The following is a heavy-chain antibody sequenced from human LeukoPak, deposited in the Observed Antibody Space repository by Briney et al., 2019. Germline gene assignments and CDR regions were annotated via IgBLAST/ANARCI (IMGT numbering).Heavy chain of an antibody. CDR3: ARERMRCSSTSCYLDY. V-gene: IGHV7-4-1*01. D-gene: IGHD2-2*01. CDR1: GYTFTSYA. J-gene: IGHJ4*02. Sequence: ASVKVSCKASGYTFTSYAMNWVRQAPGQGLEWMGWINTNTGNPTYAQGFTGRLVFSLDTSVSTAYLQICSLKAEDTAVYYCARERMRCSSTSCYLDYWGQGTLVTVSS. CDR2: INTNTGNP.